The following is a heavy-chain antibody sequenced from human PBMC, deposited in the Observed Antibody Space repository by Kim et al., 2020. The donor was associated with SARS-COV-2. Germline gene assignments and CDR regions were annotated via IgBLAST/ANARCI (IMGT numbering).Heavy chain of an antibody. D-gene: IGHD6-19*01. CDR1: GFTFSSYA. Sequence: GGSLRLSCAASGFTFSSYAMSWVRQAPGKGLEWVSAISGSGGSTYYADSVKGRFTISRDNSKNTLYLQMNSLRAEDTAVYYCAKGLRAVAGTLYYYYYYGMDVWGQGTTVTVSS. J-gene: IGHJ6*02. V-gene: IGHV3-23*01. CDR3: AKGLRAVAGTLYYYYYYGMDV. CDR2: ISGSGGST.